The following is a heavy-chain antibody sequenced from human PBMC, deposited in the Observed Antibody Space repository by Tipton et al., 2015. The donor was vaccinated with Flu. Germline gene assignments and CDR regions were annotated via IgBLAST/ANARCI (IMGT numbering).Heavy chain of an antibody. CDR1: GFTFRNYW. J-gene: IGHJ4*02. D-gene: IGHD4/OR15-4a*01. CDR2: IRPDGSEQ. Sequence: SLRLSCTASGFTFRNYWMSWVRQAPGKGLQWVANIRPDGSEQYYVESVKGRFTISRDSAKNSLYLQMNSLRADDTAVYYCARDRANCHDYWGQGVPVTVSS. CDR3: ARDRANCHDY. V-gene: IGHV3-7*01.